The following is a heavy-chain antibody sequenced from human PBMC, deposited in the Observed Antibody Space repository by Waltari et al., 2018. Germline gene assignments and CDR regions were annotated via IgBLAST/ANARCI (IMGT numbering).Heavy chain of an antibody. D-gene: IGHD2-15*01. CDR2: VHSSGTT. J-gene: IGHJ4*02. CDR1: GASLSSTDW. CDR3: ARDRGRGIYLDS. Sequence: QLQLQQSGPGLVKPSESLSLTCAASGASLSSTDWWSWVRQSTGKGLEWIGQVHSSGTTNYNPSLASRVTISIDTSNNQFSLKMPSPTAADTAIYYCARDRGRGIYLDSWGQGTLVTVSP. V-gene: IGHV4-4*02.